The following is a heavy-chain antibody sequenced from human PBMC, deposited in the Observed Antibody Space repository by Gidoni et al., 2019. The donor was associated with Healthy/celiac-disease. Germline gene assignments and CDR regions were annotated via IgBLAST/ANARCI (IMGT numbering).Heavy chain of an antibody. V-gene: IGHV3-64D*08. CDR3: VKNYYDSSGLFDY. J-gene: IGHJ4*02. CDR1: GFTISSYA. CDR2: ISSNGGST. Sequence: EVQLVESGGGLVQPGGSLRLSCSASGFTISSYAMHWVRQAPGKGLEYVSAISSNGGSTYYADSVKGRFTISRDNSKNTLYLQMSSLRAEDTAVYYCVKNYYDSSGLFDYWGQGTLVTVSS. D-gene: IGHD3-22*01.